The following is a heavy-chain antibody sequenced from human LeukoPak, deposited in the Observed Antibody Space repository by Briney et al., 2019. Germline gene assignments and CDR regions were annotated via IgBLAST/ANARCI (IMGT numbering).Heavy chain of an antibody. CDR2: ISGSGGST. J-gene: IGHJ3*02. V-gene: IGHV3-23*01. Sequence: PGGSLRLSCAASGFTFSSYAMSWVRQAPGKGLEWVSAISGSGGSTYYADSVKGRFTISRDNSKNTLYLQMNSPRAEDTAVYYCAKGLGTDYYGSGSYEDAFDIWGQGTMVTVSS. CDR3: AKGLGTDYYGSGSYEDAFDI. CDR1: GFTFSSYA. D-gene: IGHD3-10*01.